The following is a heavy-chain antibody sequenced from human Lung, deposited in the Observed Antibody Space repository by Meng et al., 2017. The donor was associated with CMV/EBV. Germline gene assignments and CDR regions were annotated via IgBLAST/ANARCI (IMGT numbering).Heavy chain of an antibody. J-gene: IGHJ4*02. Sequence: SVKVSCKASGGTFSSYTISWVRQAPGQGLEWMGRIIPILGIANYAQKFQGRVTITADKSTSTAYMELSSLRSEDTAVYYCARETREYCSSTSCYPDYWGQGTXVTVSS. V-gene: IGHV1-69*04. D-gene: IGHD2-2*01. CDR1: GGTFSSYT. CDR3: ARETREYCSSTSCYPDY. CDR2: IIPILGIA.